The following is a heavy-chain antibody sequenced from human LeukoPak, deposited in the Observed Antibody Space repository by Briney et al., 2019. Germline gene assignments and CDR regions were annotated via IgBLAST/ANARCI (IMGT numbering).Heavy chain of an antibody. J-gene: IGHJ4*02. V-gene: IGHV1-18*01. CDR1: GYTFTSYG. Sequence: ASVKVPCKASGYTFTSYGISWVRQAPGQGLEWMGWISAYNGNTSYAQKLQGRVTMTTDTSTSTAYMELRSLRSDDTAVYYCARDLYYYDSSGLPAGYWGQGTLVTVSS. D-gene: IGHD3-22*01. CDR3: ARDLYYYDSSGLPAGY. CDR2: ISAYNGNT.